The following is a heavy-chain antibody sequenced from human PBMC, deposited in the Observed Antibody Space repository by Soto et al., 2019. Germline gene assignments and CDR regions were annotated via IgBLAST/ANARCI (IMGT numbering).Heavy chain of an antibody. CDR3: AGGGAGSGPFTWELPDH. CDR2: ITPFSGDV. CDR1: GNTFTYRY. D-gene: IGHD1-26*01. Sequence: QMQLVQSGAEVTKTGSSVTVSCKALGNTFTYRYLHWVRQAPGQALEWMGWITPFSGDVHYAQKFQERVTITRDRSINTAYMQMSSLRSEETAMYFCAGGGAGSGPFTWELPDHWGQGTLVTVSS. J-gene: IGHJ4*02. V-gene: IGHV1-45*02.